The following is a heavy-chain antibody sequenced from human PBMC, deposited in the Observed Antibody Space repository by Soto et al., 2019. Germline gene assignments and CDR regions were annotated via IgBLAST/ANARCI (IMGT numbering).Heavy chain of an antibody. V-gene: IGHV3-21*01. CDR3: TTTTVTSDFHF. CDR2: ISSGSRDI. J-gene: IGHJ4*02. D-gene: IGHD4-17*01. Sequence: GGSLRLSCAASGFTFSTYSMNWVRQAPGKGLEWVSSISSGSRDIYYADSVKGRFAISRDNAKNSLYLQMNSLRVEDTAGYYCTTTTVTSDFHFWGLGALVTVS. CDR1: GFTFSTYS.